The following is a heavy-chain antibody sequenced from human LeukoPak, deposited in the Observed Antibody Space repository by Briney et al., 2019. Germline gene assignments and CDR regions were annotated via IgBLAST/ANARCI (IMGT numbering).Heavy chain of an antibody. D-gene: IGHD3-22*01. CDR1: GFTFSSYS. Sequence: GGSLRLSCAASGFTFSSYSMNWVRQAPGKGLEWVSFISSSSGSIYYADSVKGRITISRDNAKNSLYLQMNSLRAEDTAVYYCARARGDSSGDYYYYYMDVWGKGTTVTVSS. J-gene: IGHJ6*03. CDR2: ISSSSGSI. CDR3: ARARGDSSGDYYYYYMDV. V-gene: IGHV3-48*04.